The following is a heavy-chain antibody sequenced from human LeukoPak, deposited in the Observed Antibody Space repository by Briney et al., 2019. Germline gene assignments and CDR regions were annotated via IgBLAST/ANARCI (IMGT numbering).Heavy chain of an antibody. CDR2: IYPGDFDT. V-gene: IGHV5-51*01. D-gene: IGHD3-22*01. J-gene: IGHJ4*02. CDR3: GRLSGYYDSTAGFFDS. CDR1: GYSFPSYW. Sequence: GESLRISCQGSGYSFPSYWIGWVRQMPGKGLEWMGLIYPGDFDTRYSPSFQGQVTISADKSINTAYLQWSSLQASDTAMYYCGRLSGYYDSTAGFFDSWGQGTLLTVSS.